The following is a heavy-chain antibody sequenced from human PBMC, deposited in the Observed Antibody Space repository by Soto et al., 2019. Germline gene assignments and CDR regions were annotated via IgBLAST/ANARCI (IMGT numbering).Heavy chain of an antibody. V-gene: IGHV4-30-4*01. J-gene: IGHJ2*01. CDR2: IYSSGST. Sequence: QVQLQESGPGLVKPSQTLSLTCTVSGGSISSGDYYWSWVRQPPGKGLEWIGYIYSSGSTDYNQSLKSLVTISIDTSKNQFSLNLNSVTAADTAVYYCATRSYSSSWYGWTFDLWGRGTLVTVSS. CDR3: ATRSYSSSWYGWTFDL. CDR1: GGSISSGDYY. D-gene: IGHD6-13*01.